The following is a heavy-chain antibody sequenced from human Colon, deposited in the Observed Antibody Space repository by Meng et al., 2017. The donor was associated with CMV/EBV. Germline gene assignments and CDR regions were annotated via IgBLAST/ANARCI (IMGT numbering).Heavy chain of an antibody. Sequence: SGNTFSSYYSRWMLQAPGQGPEWMGIISTSAGTTNYAQRFQGRVSMTRDTSTSTLYMELSGLRSEDTALYYCARDPAPARTGAYFDFWGQGTLVTVSS. J-gene: IGHJ4*02. CDR1: GNTFSSYY. CDR3: ARDPAPARTGAYFDF. V-gene: IGHV1-46*01. CDR2: ISTSAGTT. D-gene: IGHD6-6*01.